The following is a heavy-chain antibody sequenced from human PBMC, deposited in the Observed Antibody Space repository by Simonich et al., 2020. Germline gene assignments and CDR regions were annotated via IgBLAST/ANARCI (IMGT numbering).Heavy chain of an antibody. Sequence: QVRLVQSGAEVKKPGASVKVSCKASGYTFTGYYMHWVRQAPGQGLEGRGWINPNSGGTNEAKKFQGRVPMTRDTSISTAYMELSRLRSDDTAVYYCARGGLGHWYFDLWGRGTLVTVSS. V-gene: IGHV1-2*02. D-gene: IGHD6-25*01. CDR1: GYTFTGYY. CDR3: ARGGLGHWYFDL. J-gene: IGHJ2*01. CDR2: INPNSGGT.